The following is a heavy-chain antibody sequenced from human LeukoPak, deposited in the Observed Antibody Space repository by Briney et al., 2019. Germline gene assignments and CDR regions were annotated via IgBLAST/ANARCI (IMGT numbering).Heavy chain of an antibody. V-gene: IGHV4-30-4*08. D-gene: IGHD2-2*01. CDR1: GGSISRGDYY. Sequence: SQTLSLTCTVSGGSISRGDYYWSWIRQPPGKGLEWIGNIYNSGSTYHNPSLKSRVTISVHPSKIQFSLKLTSVTAADTAVYYCARLVPAPDYWGQGTLVTVSS. J-gene: IGHJ4*02. CDR3: ARLVPAPDY. CDR2: IYNSGST.